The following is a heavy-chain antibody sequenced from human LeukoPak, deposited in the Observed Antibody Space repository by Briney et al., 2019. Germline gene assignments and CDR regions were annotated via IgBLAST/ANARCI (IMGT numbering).Heavy chain of an antibody. J-gene: IGHJ6*02. CDR2: IYSGSTI. V-gene: IGHV3-53*01. Sequence: GGSLRLSCAASGFTVSSNYISWVRQAPGKGLEWVSVIYSGSTIYYADSVKGRFTISRDNAKNSLYLQMNSLRAEDTAVYYCARDYCSSTSCYTGYYYYYYGMDVWGQGTTVTVSS. CDR1: GFTVSSNY. CDR3: ARDYCSSTSCYTGYYYYYYGMDV. D-gene: IGHD2-2*02.